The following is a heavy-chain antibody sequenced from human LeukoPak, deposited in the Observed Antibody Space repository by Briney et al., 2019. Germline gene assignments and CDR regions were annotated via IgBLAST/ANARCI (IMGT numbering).Heavy chain of an antibody. CDR3: ASLSRGSFEQLGRP. CDR2: SKNRGQGYTI. V-gene: IGHV3-72*01. D-gene: IGHD6-6*01. CDR1: GFTFSDHY. Sequence: GGSLRLSCATSGFTFSDHYMDWVRQAPGKGLEWVGRSKNRGQGYTIEYAASVKGRFTISRDESQSSLSLQLNNIKTEDTAVYYCASLSRGSFEQLGRPWGQGTLVTVSS. J-gene: IGHJ5*02.